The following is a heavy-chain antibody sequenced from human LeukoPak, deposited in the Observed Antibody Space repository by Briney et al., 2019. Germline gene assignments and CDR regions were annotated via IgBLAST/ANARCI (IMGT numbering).Heavy chain of an antibody. CDR1: GGTFSSYA. CDR2: IIPIFGTT. D-gene: IGHD5-24*01. Sequence: ASVKVSCKASGGTFSSYAISWVRQAPGQGLEWMGGIIPIFGTTNYAQKFQGRVTITADKSTTTAYMELSSLRSEDTAVYYCASSRDGYNFGAFDIWGQGTMVTVSS. V-gene: IGHV1-69*06. J-gene: IGHJ3*02. CDR3: ASSRDGYNFGAFDI.